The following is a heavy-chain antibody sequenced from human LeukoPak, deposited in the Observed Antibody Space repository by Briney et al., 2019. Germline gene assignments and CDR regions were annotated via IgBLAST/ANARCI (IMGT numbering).Heavy chain of an antibody. J-gene: IGHJ4*02. Sequence: SETLSLTCTVSGYSISSSYDWGWIRQPPGKGLEWIGSIYRSGSTYYNPSLKSRVTISVDTSKNQFSLKLSSVTAADTAVYYCARYCSSTSCYFYWGQGTLVTVSS. D-gene: IGHD2-2*01. CDR1: GYSISSSYD. CDR3: ARYCSSTSCYFY. CDR2: IYRSGST. V-gene: IGHV4-38-2*02.